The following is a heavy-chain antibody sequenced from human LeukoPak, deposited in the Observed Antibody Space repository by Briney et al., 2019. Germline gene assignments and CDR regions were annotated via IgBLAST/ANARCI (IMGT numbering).Heavy chain of an antibody. CDR2: ISGSAYST. J-gene: IGHJ3*02. V-gene: IGHV3-23*01. CDR1: GFTFSSYA. CDR3: ARNTSGFKLGDAFDI. D-gene: IGHD3-22*01. Sequence: GGSLRLSCAASGFTFSSYAMTWVRQAPGKGLEWLSAISGSAYSTSYADSVKGRFTISRDNSKNTLYLQMNSLRAEDTAIYYCARNTSGFKLGDAFDIWGQGTMVTVSS.